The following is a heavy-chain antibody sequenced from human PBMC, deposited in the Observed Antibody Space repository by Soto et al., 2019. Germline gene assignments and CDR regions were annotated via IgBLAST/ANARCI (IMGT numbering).Heavy chain of an antibody. CDR3: AAATGTTSVGLDAFDI. Sequence: QVQLVQSGAEVKKPGASVKVSCKASGYTFTSYGISWVRQAPGQGLEWMGWISAYNGNTNYAQKLQGRVTMTTDTATSTAYMELRSLRSDDAAVYYCAAATGTTSVGLDAFDIWGQGTMVTVSS. V-gene: IGHV1-18*01. D-gene: IGHD1-1*01. CDR2: ISAYNGNT. J-gene: IGHJ3*02. CDR1: GYTFTSYG.